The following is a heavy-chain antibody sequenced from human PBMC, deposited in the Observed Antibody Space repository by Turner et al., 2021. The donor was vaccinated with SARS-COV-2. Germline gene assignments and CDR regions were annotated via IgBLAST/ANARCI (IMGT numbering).Heavy chain of an antibody. D-gene: IGHD5-18*01. CDR1: GFTVCSNY. V-gene: IGHV3-53*04. CDR3: ARDLVYRGMDV. Sequence: EVELLEPGGGLVQPGGSLRISCAASGFTVCSNYMNWVRRAPGKGLEWVSLIYSGGSTYYADSVKGRFTISRHNSKNTLYLQMNSLRAEDTAVYYCARDLVYRGMDVWGQGTTVTVSS. J-gene: IGHJ6*02. CDR2: IYSGGST.